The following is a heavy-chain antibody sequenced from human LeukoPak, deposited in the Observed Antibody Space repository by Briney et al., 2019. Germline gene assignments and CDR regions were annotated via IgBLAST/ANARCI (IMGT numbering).Heavy chain of an antibody. CDR1: GFTFSSYA. Sequence: GGSLRLSCAASGFTFSSYAMSWVRQAPGKGLEWVSAIGGGASTTYYAESVKGRFSISRDNSKNTLFLQMNSLRAEDTAVYYCATRTTEFDSWGQGTLVTVSS. V-gene: IGHV3-23*01. J-gene: IGHJ4*02. CDR2: IGGGASTT. CDR3: ATRTTEFDS. D-gene: IGHD1-14*01.